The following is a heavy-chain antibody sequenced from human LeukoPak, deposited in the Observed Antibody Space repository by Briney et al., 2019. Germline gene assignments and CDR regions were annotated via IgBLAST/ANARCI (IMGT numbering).Heavy chain of an antibody. Sequence: SETLSLTCTVSGDSISSGSYYWSWIRQPAGKGLEWIGRIYTSGSTNYNPSLKSRVTISVDTSKNQFSLKLRSVTAADTAVYYCAREAVGGSGSYSVDPWGQGTLVTVSS. CDR3: AREAVGGSGSYSVDP. D-gene: IGHD3-10*01. V-gene: IGHV4-61*02. J-gene: IGHJ5*02. CDR1: GDSISSGSYY. CDR2: IYTSGST.